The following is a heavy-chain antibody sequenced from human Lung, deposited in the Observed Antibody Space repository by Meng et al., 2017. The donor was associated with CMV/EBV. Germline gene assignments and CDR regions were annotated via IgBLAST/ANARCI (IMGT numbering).Heavy chain of an antibody. V-gene: IGHV3-30*02. J-gene: IGHJ6*02. D-gene: IGHD1-7*01. CDR1: GFTFNTYA. Sequence: GGSLRLXCAASGFTFNTYAMHWVRQAPGKGLEWVAFIRFDASNKYYADSVKGRFTISRDNFKNTLFLQMNSLRPEDTAVYYCVKGIYPRTYYYYYYGLDVXGHGXSVTVSS. CDR3: VKGIYPRTYYYYYYGLDV. CDR2: IRFDASNK.